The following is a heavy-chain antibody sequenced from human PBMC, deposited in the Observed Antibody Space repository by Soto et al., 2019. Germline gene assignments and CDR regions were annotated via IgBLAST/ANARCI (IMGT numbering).Heavy chain of an antibody. J-gene: IGHJ5*02. CDR1: GFTFSSYA. Sequence: WSLRLSFSASGFTFSSYAISWVRQAPGKGLEWVSAIIGSVGSTYYADSVKGRFTISRDNSKNTLYLQMNSLRAEDTAVYYCAKAFWSTHNNWFYXWGQGTLVTVSX. D-gene: IGHD2-8*02. V-gene: IGHV3-23*01. CDR2: IIGSVGST. CDR3: AKAFWSTHNNWFYX.